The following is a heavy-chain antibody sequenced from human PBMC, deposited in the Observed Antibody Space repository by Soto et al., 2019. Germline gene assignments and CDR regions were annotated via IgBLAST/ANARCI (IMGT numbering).Heavy chain of an antibody. D-gene: IGHD3-3*01. CDR3: ARGGVHYDFWSGYLPAGNYYYYYMDV. Sequence: QVQLVESGGGLVKPGGSLRLSCAASGFTFSDYYMSWIRQAPGKGLEWVSYISSSGSTIYYADSVKGRFTISRDNAKNSLYLQMNSLRAEDTAVYYCARGGVHYDFWSGYLPAGNYYYYYMDVWGKGTTVTVSS. CDR1: GFTFSDYY. V-gene: IGHV3-11*01. J-gene: IGHJ6*03. CDR2: ISSSGSTI.